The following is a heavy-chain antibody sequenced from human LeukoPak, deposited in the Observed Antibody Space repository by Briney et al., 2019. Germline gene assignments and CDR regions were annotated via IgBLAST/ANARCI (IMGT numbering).Heavy chain of an antibody. V-gene: IGHV7-4-1*04. D-gene: IGHD2-15*01. CDR2: INTNTGNP. CDR3: ARARYCIGSTCPAGYYGMDV. CDR1: GYTFNSYA. Sequence: ASVKVSCKASGYTFNSYALDWVRQAPGQGLEWMGWINTNTGNPTYAQGFTGRFVFSLDTSVSMAYLEISSLKAEDTAVYYCARARYCIGSTCPAGYYGMDVWGQGTTVTVSS. J-gene: IGHJ6*02.